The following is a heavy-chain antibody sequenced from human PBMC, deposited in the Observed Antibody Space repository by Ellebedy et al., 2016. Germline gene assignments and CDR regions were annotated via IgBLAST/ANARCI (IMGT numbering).Heavy chain of an antibody. CDR3: ARVEGASGWYDFDY. Sequence: GESLKISCAASGFTVSSNYMSWVRQAPGKGLEWVSVIYSGGSIYYADSVKGRFTISRDNSKNTLYLQMNSLRAEDTAVYYCARVEGASGWYDFDYWGQGTLVTVSS. D-gene: IGHD6-19*01. CDR2: IYSGGSI. J-gene: IGHJ4*02. V-gene: IGHV3-53*01. CDR1: GFTVSSNY.